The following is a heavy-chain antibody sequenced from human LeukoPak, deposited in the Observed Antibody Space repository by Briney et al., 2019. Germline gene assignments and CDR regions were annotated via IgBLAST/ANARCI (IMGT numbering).Heavy chain of an antibody. D-gene: IGHD3-3*01. CDR3: ARVFWSGYFTYYYYGMDV. Sequence: GGSLRLSCAASGFTFSSYAMPWVRQAPGKGLEWVAVISYDGSNKYYADSVKGRFTISRDNSKNTLYLQMNSLRAEDTAVYYCARVFWSGYFTYYYYGMDVWGQGTTVTVPS. CDR1: GFTFSSYA. CDR2: ISYDGSNK. V-gene: IGHV3-30-3*01. J-gene: IGHJ6*02.